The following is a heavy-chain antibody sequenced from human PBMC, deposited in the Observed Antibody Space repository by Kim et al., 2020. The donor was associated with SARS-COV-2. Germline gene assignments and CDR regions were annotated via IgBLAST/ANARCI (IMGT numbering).Heavy chain of an antibody. CDR3: ARASENYYDSSGYTLGY. CDR2: IWYDGSNK. CDR1: GFTFSSYG. Sequence: GGSLRLSCAASGFTFSSYGMHWVRQAPGKGLEWVAVIWYDGSNKYYADSVKGRFTISRDNSKNTLYLQMNSLRAEDTAVYYCARASENYYDSSGYTLGYWGQGTLVTVSS. V-gene: IGHV3-33*01. D-gene: IGHD3-22*01. J-gene: IGHJ4*02.